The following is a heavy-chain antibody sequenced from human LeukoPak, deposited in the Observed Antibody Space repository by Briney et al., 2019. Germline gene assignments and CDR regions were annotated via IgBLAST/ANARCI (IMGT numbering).Heavy chain of an antibody. CDR1: GYMFTNYG. CDR3: VRQSRIVARSGDDAFDI. J-gene: IGHJ3*02. D-gene: IGHD6-6*01. CDR2: INTYKGNT. Sequence: ASVKVSCKASGYMFTNYGISWVRQAPGQGLEWMGWINTYKGNTNYAQKLQGRVIMTTDTSTSTAYMELRSLRSDDTAVYYCVRQSRIVARSGDDAFDIWGQGTMVTVSS. V-gene: IGHV1-18*01.